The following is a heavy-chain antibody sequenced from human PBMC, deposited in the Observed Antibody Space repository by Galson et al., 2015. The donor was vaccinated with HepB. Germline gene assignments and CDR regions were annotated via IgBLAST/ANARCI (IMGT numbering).Heavy chain of an antibody. CDR2: INTNAGNP. D-gene: IGHD4-11*01. V-gene: IGHV7-4-1*02. CDR3: ASTSTVADGLGMDC. J-gene: IGHJ6*02. Sequence: SVTVSCKASGFTFTSYALNWVRQAPGQGLEWMGWINTNAGNPGYAQGFTGRFVFSLDTSVSTAHLQISSLKAEDTAVYYCASTSTVADGLGMDCWGQGTAVTVSS. CDR1: GFTFTSYA.